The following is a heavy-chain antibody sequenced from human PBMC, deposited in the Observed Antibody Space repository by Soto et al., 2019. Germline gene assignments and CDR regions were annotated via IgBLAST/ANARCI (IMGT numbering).Heavy chain of an antibody. J-gene: IGHJ4*02. CDR2: IIHLLGRP. Sequence: QVQLVQSGAELKKPWASVKLSCKSSGGTFSSDSVSWVRQAPGQGLEWMGRIIHLLGRPSLAQQFQGRDTNPAEKATNTVFLGLTNLKSDDTAVYFCATGSPQAWSLDYWGQGTLVSVSS. CDR3: ATGSPQAWSLDY. V-gene: IGHV1-69*08. CDR1: GGTFSSDS.